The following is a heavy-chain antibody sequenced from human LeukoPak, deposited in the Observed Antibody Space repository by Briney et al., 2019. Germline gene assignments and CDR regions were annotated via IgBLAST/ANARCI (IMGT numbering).Heavy chain of an antibody. CDR3: AREDYGDYYFDY. J-gene: IGHJ4*02. CDR1: GFTFSSYC. V-gene: IGHV3-74*01. CDR2: INTDGSTT. D-gene: IGHD4-17*01. Sequence: PGGSLRLSCAASGFTFSSYCMHWVRQAPRKGLVWVSRINTDGSTTNYADSVKGRFTISRDDAKNTLYLQMNSLRAEDTAVYYCAREDYGDYYFDYWGQGTLVTVSS.